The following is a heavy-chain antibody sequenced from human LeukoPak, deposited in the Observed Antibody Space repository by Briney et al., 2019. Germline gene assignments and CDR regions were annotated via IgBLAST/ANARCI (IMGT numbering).Heavy chain of an antibody. J-gene: IGHJ4*02. CDR2: MNPNSGNT. CDR1: GYTFTSYD. CDR3: ARVNGYNMYYFDY. V-gene: IGHV1-8*03. D-gene: IGHD5-24*01. Sequence: ASVKVSCKASGYTFTSYDINWVRQATGQGLEWMGWMNPNSGNTGYAQKFRGRVTITRNTSISTAYMELSSLRSEDTAVYYCARVNGYNMYYFDYWGQGTLVTVSS.